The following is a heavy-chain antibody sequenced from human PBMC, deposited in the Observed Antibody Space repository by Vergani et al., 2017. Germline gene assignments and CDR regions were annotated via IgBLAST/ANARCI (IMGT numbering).Heavy chain of an antibody. Sequence: QVQLVQSGAEVKKPGASVKVSCKASGYTFTGYYMHWVRQAPGQGLEWMGWINPNSGGTNYAQKFQGRVTMTRDTSISTAYMELSRLRSDDTAVYYCARRYDFWGGYFPNSNWFDPWGQGTLVTVSS. D-gene: IGHD3-3*01. J-gene: IGHJ5*02. V-gene: IGHV1-2*02. CDR3: ARRYDFWGGYFPNSNWFDP. CDR2: INPNSGGT. CDR1: GYTFTGYY.